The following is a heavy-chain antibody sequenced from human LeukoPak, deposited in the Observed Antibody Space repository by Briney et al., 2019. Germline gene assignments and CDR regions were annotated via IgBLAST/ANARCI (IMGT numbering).Heavy chain of an antibody. Sequence: KSSETLSLTCTVPGGSISRYYWSWIRQPPGKGLEWIGYIYYSGSTNCNPSLKSRVTISIATSKNQFSLKLSSVTAADTAVYYCARQNYGDYGGGIDYWGQGTLVTLSS. CDR1: GGSISRYY. V-gene: IGHV4-59*01. CDR3: ARQNYGDYGGGIDY. D-gene: IGHD4-17*01. J-gene: IGHJ4*02. CDR2: IYYSGST.